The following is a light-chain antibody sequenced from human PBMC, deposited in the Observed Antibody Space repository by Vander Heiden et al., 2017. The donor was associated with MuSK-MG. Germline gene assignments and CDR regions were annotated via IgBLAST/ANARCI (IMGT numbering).Light chain of an antibody. CDR3: QQYGNSPIT. Sequence: EIVLTQSPGTLSLSPGERATLSCGASQSVTSNSLAWYQQKPGQAPRLLIYGASSRATGIPDRFSGSGSGTDFTLTISRLEPADFAVYFCQQYGNSPITFGQGTRLEIK. J-gene: IGKJ5*01. CDR2: GAS. V-gene: IGKV3-20*01. CDR1: QSVTSNS.